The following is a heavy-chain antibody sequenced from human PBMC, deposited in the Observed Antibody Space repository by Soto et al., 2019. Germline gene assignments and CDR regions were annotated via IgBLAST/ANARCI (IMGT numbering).Heavy chain of an antibody. CDR2: ISYDGNNK. CDR3: AKDVQAYGDYDYYCYGLDV. Sequence: QLVESGGGVVPPGASLRLSCAASGFTCSTFGMHWVRQTPGKGLEWVAVISYDGNNKVYADSVKGRFTISRDNFKNTVDLVMNNLKVDDTAVYYCAKDVQAYGDYDYYCYGLDVWGQGATVSVSS. CDR1: GFTCSTFG. J-gene: IGHJ6*02. V-gene: IGHV3-30*18. D-gene: IGHD4-17*01.